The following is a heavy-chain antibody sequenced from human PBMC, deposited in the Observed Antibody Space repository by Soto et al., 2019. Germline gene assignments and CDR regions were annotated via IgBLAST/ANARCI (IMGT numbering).Heavy chain of an antibody. CDR2: VYYTGTT. CDR1: GVSISSYY. D-gene: IGHD6-13*01. Sequence: PSETLSLTCPVSGVSISSYYWGWIRQPPGKGLEWIGYVYYTGTTHFNPSLKSRVSMSVDTSKNQFSLKLSSVTTADTAVYYCARAAAADYWGQGTLVTVSS. V-gene: IGHV4-59*01. CDR3: ARAAAADY. J-gene: IGHJ4*02.